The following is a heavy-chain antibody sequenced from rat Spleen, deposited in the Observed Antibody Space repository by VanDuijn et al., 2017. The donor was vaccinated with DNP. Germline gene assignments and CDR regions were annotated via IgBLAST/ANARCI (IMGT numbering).Heavy chain of an antibody. D-gene: IGHD1-2*01. J-gene: IGHJ3*01. CDR3: STADYSSY. CDR1: GFTVSDYN. CDR2: IIYDSSDT. Sequence: EVQLVESGGGLVQPGSSLKLSCVVSGFTVSDYNMAWVRKAPKKGLEWVATIIYDSSDTYYGDSVKGRFTVSRDNARNTLYLQMDNLRSEDTATYYCSTADYSSYWGQGTLVTVSS. V-gene: IGHV5S10*01.